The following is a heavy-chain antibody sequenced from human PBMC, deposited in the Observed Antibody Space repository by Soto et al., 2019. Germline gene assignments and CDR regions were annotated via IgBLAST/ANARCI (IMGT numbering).Heavy chain of an antibody. CDR2: ISYDGSNK. Sequence: GGSLRLSCAASGFTFSSYAMHWVRQAPGKGLEWVAVISYDGSNKYYADSVKGRFTISRDNSKNTLYLQMNSLRAEDTAVYYCARGPIVATIGFDYWGQGTLVTVSS. J-gene: IGHJ4*02. CDR1: GFTFSSYA. D-gene: IGHD5-12*01. CDR3: ARGPIVATIGFDY. V-gene: IGHV3-30-3*01.